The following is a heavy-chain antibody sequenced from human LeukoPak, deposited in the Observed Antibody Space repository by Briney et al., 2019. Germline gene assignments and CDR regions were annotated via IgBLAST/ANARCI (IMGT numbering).Heavy chain of an antibody. J-gene: IGHJ5*02. CDR3: ARAPRYCSGGSCYDWFDP. V-gene: IGHV4-34*01. D-gene: IGHD2-15*01. CDR1: GASFSGYY. CDR2: TNHSGST. Sequence: SATLSLTYAVYGASFSGYYWSCIRQPPGKWLEWIGETNHSGSTNYKPSLKSPVTISVDTSKNQFCLKLSSVSDADTAVYYCARAPRYCSGGSCYDWFDPWGQGTLVTVSS.